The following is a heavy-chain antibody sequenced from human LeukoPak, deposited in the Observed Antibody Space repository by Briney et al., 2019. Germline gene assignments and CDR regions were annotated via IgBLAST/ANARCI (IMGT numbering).Heavy chain of an antibody. V-gene: IGHV3-9*03. Sequence: GRSLRLSCAVSGFTFDDYAMHWVRQGPGKGLEWVSGISWNSGSIGYADSVKGRFTISRDNAKNSLHPQMNSLRAEDMALYYCARSSGYSYVHEAFDIWGQGTMVTVSS. CDR3: ARSSGYSYVHEAFDI. CDR1: GFTFDDYA. J-gene: IGHJ3*02. D-gene: IGHD5-18*01. CDR2: ISWNSGSI.